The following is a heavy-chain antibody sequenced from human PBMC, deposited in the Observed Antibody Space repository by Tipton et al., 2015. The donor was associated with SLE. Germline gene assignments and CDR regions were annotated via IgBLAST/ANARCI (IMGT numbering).Heavy chain of an antibody. D-gene: IGHD3-22*01. CDR3: ARGGSSGYYGIKYYFDY. V-gene: IGHV3-7*01. J-gene: IGHJ4*02. Sequence: SLRLSCVASGFTFSSYWMSWVRQAPGKGLEWVANIKQDGSEKYYVDSVKGRFTISRDNAKNSLYLQMNSLRAEDTAVYYCARGGSSGYYGIKYYFDYWGQGTLVTVSS. CDR1: GFTFSSYW. CDR2: IKQDGSEK.